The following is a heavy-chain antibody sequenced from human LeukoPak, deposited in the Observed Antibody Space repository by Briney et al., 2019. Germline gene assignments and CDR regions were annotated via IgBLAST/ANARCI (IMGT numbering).Heavy chain of an antibody. CDR3: ANLPRTIFGGWNDY. CDR2: ISGSGGST. D-gene: IGHD3-3*01. V-gene: IGHV3-23*01. Sequence: QPGGSLRLSCAASGFTFSSYAMSWVRQAPGKGLEWVSAISGSGGSTYYADSVKGRFTISRDNSKNTLYLQMNSLRAEDTAVYYCANLPRTIFGGWNDYWGQGTLVTVSS. J-gene: IGHJ4*02. CDR1: GFTFSSYA.